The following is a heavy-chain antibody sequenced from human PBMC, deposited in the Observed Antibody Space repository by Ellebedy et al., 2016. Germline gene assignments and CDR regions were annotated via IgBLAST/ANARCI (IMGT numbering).Heavy chain of an antibody. D-gene: IGHD5-18*01. CDR3: ARDKGQENSYGPTYGNYYYYYGMDV. J-gene: IGHJ6*02. Sequence: SETLSLXXTVSGGSISSGDYYWSWIRQPPGKGLEWIGYIYYSGSTYYNPSLKSRVTISVDTSKNQFSLKLSSVTAADTAVYYCARDKGQENSYGPTYGNYYYYYGMDVWGQGTTVTVSS. CDR1: GGSISSGDYY. CDR2: IYYSGST. V-gene: IGHV4-30-4*01.